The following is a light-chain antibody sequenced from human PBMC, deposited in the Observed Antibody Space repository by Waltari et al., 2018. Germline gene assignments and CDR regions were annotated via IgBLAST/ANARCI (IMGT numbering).Light chain of an antibody. Sequence: QSVLTQPPSASGTPGQRVTISCSGSSSHIGSNTVNWYQQLPGTAPKLLTYSNNQRPSGFPDRFSGSKSGPSASLAISGLQSEDEADYYCAAWDDSLNGPVFGGGTKLTVL. CDR1: SSHIGSNT. CDR2: SNN. V-gene: IGLV1-44*01. J-gene: IGLJ2*01. CDR3: AAWDDSLNGPV.